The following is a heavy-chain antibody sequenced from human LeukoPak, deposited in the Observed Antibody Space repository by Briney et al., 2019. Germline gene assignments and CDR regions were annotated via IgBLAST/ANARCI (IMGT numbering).Heavy chain of an antibody. V-gene: IGHV3-23*01. CDR3: VKDRPCETCMPMDA. CDR2: LGRSGEYK. J-gene: IGHJ6*02. Sequence: GGSLRLSCAASGFRFTDYSMSWVRQAPGKGLEWVAGLGRSGEYKHYADSVKGRFTISRDNSKDTVSLQMNSLRAEDSAIYFCVKDRPCETCMPMDAWGQGTTVTV. D-gene: IGHD2-2*01. CDR1: GFRFTDYS.